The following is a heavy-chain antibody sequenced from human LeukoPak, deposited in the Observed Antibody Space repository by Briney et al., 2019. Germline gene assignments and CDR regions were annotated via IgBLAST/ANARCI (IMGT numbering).Heavy chain of an antibody. D-gene: IGHD3-22*01. CDR2: ISSSSDTI. Sequence: GGSLRLSCAALGFTFSSYSMNWVRQAPGKGLEWVSYISSSSDTIYYADSVKGRFTISRDNAKNSLYLQMNSLRAEDTAVYYCARGHYYDGSGYYFVDYWGQGTLVTVSS. V-gene: IGHV3-48*04. CDR3: ARGHYYDGSGYYFVDY. CDR1: GFTFSSYS. J-gene: IGHJ4*02.